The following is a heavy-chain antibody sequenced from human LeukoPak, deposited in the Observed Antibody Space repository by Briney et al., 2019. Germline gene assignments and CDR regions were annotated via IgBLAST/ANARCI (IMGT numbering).Heavy chain of an antibody. Sequence: GGSLRLSCAASGFTVSSNYMSWVRQAPGKGLEWVSVIYSGGSTYYADSVKGRFTISRDNSKNTLYLQMNSLRAEDTAVYYCARVIGQQLVLTHYYYYGMDVWGQGTTVTVSS. D-gene: IGHD6-13*01. CDR1: GFTVSSNY. J-gene: IGHJ6*02. CDR3: ARVIGQQLVLTHYYYYGMDV. CDR2: IYSGGST. V-gene: IGHV3-66*01.